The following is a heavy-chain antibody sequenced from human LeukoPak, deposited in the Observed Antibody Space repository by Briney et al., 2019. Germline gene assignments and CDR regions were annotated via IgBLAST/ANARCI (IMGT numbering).Heavy chain of an antibody. CDR3: TKAPGVTTGWFDP. Sequence: PGGSLRLSCAASGFRFADFAMHWVRQVPGKGLEWVSGISWNTNSVGYADSVKGRFTISRDNAKNSLYLQMDSLRVEDTALYYCTKAPGVTTGWFDPWGQGTLVTVSS. J-gene: IGHJ5*02. CDR1: GFRFADFA. D-gene: IGHD4-17*01. V-gene: IGHV3-9*01. CDR2: ISWNTNSV.